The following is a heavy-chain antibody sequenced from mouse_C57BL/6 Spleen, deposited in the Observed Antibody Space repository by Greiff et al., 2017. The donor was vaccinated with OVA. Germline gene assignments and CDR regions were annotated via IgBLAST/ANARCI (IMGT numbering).Heavy chain of an antibody. CDR3: ARVRDGSSYDWYFDV. Sequence: EVQLQQSGPELVKPGASVKIPCKASGYTFTDYNMDWVKQSHGKSLEWIGDINPNNGGTIYNQKFKGKATLTVDKSSSTAYMERRSLTSEDTAVYYCARVRDGSSYDWYFDVWGTGTTVTVSS. CDR2: INPNNGGT. CDR1: GYTFTDYN. D-gene: IGHD1-1*01. V-gene: IGHV1-18*01. J-gene: IGHJ1*03.